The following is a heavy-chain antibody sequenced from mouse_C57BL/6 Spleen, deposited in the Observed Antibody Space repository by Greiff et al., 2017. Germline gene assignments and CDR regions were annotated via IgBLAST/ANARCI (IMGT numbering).Heavy chain of an antibody. V-gene: IGHV1-64*01. Sequence: QVQLQQSGAELVKPGASVKLSCKASGYTFTSYWMHWVKQRPGQGLEWIGMIHPNSGSTNYNEKFKSKATLTVDKSSSTAYMQLSSLTSEDSAVYYCARLREDYFDYWGQGTTLTVSS. J-gene: IGHJ2*01. CDR1: GYTFTSYW. CDR2: IHPNSGST. CDR3: ARLREDYFDY.